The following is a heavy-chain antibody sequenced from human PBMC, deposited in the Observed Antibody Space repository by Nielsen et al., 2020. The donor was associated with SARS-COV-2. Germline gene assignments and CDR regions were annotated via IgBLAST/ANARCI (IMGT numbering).Heavy chain of an antibody. Sequence: GESLKISCAASGFTFSSYRMTWVRQAPGKGLEWVSSLSSSSSYIDHADSVKGRFTISRDNAKNSLFLQMNSLRAEDTAVYYCARETLDHTSSFVDYWGQGTLVTVSS. CDR3: ARETLDHTSSFVDY. J-gene: IGHJ4*02. CDR2: LSSSSSYI. D-gene: IGHD2-2*01. CDR1: GFTFSSYR. V-gene: IGHV3-21*01.